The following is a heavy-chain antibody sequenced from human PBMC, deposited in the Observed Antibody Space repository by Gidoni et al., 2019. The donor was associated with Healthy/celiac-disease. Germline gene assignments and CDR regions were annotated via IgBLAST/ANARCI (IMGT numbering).Heavy chain of an antibody. CDR2: ISRSSSYK. Sequence: VESGGRLVKPGGSRRLSCAASESTFPSYTMNWVRQAPGKGLEWVSSISRSSSYKYYADSVKGRFTISRDNATNSVYLQMSRLRAEDTAVYYCATTPGGAYLGYYNDGMDVWGQGTTVTVSS. V-gene: IGHV3-21*01. J-gene: IGHJ6*02. D-gene: IGHD2-21*01. CDR3: ATTPGGAYLGYYNDGMDV. CDR1: ESTFPSYT.